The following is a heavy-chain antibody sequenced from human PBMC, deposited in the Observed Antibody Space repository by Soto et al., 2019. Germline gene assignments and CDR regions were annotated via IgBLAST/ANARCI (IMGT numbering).Heavy chain of an antibody. V-gene: IGHV1-2*04. J-gene: IGHJ4*02. Sequence: QVQLVQSGAEVKKPGASVKVSCKASGYTFTGYYMHWVRQAPGQGLEWMGWINPNSGGTNYAQKFQGWVPMTRDTSISPAYMELSRLRSDDTAVYYCARGGTVTMPGGVPEAGVFDYWGQGTLVTVSS. CDR1: GYTFTGYY. D-gene: IGHD4-17*01. CDR2: INPNSGGT. CDR3: ARGGTVTMPGGVPEAGVFDY.